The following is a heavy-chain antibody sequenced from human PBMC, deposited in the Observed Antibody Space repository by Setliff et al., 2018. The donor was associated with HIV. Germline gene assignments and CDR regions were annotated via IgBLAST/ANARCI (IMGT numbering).Heavy chain of an antibody. Sequence: HPGGSLRLSCAASGFRFRSHGIHWVRQAPGKGLEWVAVISYDGSDANYAESVKGRFTISRDNSKNTLYLQMNSLRAEDTAVYYCAREDVDTAMVWLSYYYYGMDVWGQGTTVTVSS. CDR2: ISYDGSDA. CDR1: GFRFRSHG. D-gene: IGHD5-18*01. V-gene: IGHV3-30*06. J-gene: IGHJ6*02. CDR3: AREDVDTAMVWLSYYYYGMDV.